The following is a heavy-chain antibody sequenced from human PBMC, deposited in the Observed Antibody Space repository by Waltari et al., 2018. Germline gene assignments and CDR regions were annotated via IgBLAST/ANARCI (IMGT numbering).Heavy chain of an antibody. J-gene: IGHJ4*02. CDR3: AKATVVIVPYYFDY. D-gene: IGHD2-21*01. Sequence: EVQLLESGGGLVQPGGSLRLSCAASGCTFSSYAMSWVRQAPGKGLEWVSASSGSGGSTDYADSVKGRFTISRDNSKNTLYLQMNSLRAEDTAVYYCAKATVVIVPYYFDYWGQGTLVTVSS. CDR2: SSGSGGST. CDR1: GCTFSSYA. V-gene: IGHV3-23*01.